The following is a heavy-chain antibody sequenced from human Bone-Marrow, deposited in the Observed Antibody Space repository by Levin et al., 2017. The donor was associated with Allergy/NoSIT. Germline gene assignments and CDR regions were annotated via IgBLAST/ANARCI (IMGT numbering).Heavy chain of an antibody. CDR3: ARDRPLRYCTGDCYSGADS. J-gene: IGHJ4*02. Sequence: NPSETLSLTCAASGFTFSDYYMSWIRQAPGKGLEWLSYISGSSSYTHYADSVKGRFTVSRDNAKNSLSLQMNSLRAEDTAVYYCARDRPLRYCTGDCYSGADSWGQGTLVTVSS. CDR2: ISGSSSYT. V-gene: IGHV3-11*05. CDR1: GFTFSDYY. D-gene: IGHD2-21*02.